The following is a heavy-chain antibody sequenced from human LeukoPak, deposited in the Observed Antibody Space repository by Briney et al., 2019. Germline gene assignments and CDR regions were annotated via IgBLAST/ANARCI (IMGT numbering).Heavy chain of an antibody. Sequence: SETLSLTCTVSGGSISSYYWSWIRQPPGKGLEWIGYIYYSGSTNYNPSLKSRVTISVDTSENQFSLKLSSVTAADTAVYYCARAPYYDSSGYPTSYFDLWGRGTLVTVSS. D-gene: IGHD3-22*01. CDR2: IYYSGST. J-gene: IGHJ2*01. CDR1: GGSISSYY. V-gene: IGHV4-59*01. CDR3: ARAPYYDSSGYPTSYFDL.